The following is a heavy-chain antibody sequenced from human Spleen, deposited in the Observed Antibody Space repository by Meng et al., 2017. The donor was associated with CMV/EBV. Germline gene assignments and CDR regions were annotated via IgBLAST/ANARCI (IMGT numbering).Heavy chain of an antibody. CDR2: INHSGST. CDR1: SISGYY. J-gene: IGHJ4*02. V-gene: IGHV4-34*01. Sequence: SISGYYWSWRRQPPGKGLEWIGAINHSGSTNYNPSLKSRVTISVDSSKNQFSPKLSSVTAADTAVYYCARGPPDLGYCSSTSCLPFDYWGQGTLVTVSS. CDR3: ARGPPDLGYCSSTSCLPFDY. D-gene: IGHD2-2*01.